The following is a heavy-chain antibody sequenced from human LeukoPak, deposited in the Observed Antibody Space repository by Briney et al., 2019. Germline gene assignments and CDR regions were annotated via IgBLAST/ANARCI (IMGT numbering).Heavy chain of an antibody. Sequence: SSVKVSCKASGGTFSSYAISWVRQAPGQGLEWMGGIIPIFGTANYAQKFKGRVTITADESTSTAYMELSSLRSEDTAVYYCARGGYCSSTSCYSPFDYWGQGTLVTVSS. D-gene: IGHD2-2*01. CDR3: ARGGYCSSTSCYSPFDY. V-gene: IGHV1-69*01. CDR1: GGTFSSYA. J-gene: IGHJ4*02. CDR2: IIPIFGTA.